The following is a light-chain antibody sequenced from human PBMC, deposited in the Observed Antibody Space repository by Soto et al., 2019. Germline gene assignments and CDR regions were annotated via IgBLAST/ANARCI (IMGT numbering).Light chain of an antibody. CDR3: QQTYSAPHYT. J-gene: IGKJ2*01. CDR1: QTISSW. CDR2: KAS. V-gene: IGKV1-5*03. Sequence: DIQMTQSPSTLSGSVGDRVTITCRASQTISSWLAWYQQKPGKAPKLLIYKASTLKSGVPSRFSGSGSGTEFTLTISSLQPDDFATYYCQQTYSAPHYTFGQGTKLEIK.